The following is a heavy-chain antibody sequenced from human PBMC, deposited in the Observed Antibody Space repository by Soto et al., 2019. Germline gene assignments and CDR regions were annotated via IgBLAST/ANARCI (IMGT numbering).Heavy chain of an antibody. D-gene: IGHD2-2*01. CDR1: GYTFTSYD. CDR3: ARGRGVVVPAAIPDYYYYYMDV. Sequence: ASVKVSCKASGYTFTSYDINWVRQATGQGLEWMGWMNPNSGNTGYAQKFRGRVTMTRNTSISTAYMELSSLRSEDTAVYYCARGRGVVVPAAIPDYYYYYMDVWGKGTTVTVSS. J-gene: IGHJ6*03. V-gene: IGHV1-8*01. CDR2: MNPNSGNT.